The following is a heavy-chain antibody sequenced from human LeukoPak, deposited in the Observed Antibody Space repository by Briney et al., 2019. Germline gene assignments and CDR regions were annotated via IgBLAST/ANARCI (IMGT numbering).Heavy chain of an antibody. CDR3: ARGAGYSSGWYPGWFDP. CDR1: GFTFSSYE. J-gene: IGHJ5*02. V-gene: IGHV3-48*03. CDR2: ISSSGSTI. D-gene: IGHD6-19*01. Sequence: PGGSLRLSCAASGFTFSSYEMNWVRQASGKGLEWVSYISSSGSTIYYADSVKGRFTISRDNAKNSLYLQMNSLRAEDTAVYYCARGAGYSSGWYPGWFDPWGQGTLVTVSS.